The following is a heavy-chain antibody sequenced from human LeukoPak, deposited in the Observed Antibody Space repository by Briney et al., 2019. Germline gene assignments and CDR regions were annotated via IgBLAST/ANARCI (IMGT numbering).Heavy chain of an antibody. CDR1: GFTFTSYT. Sequence: ASVKVSCKASGFTFTSYTIHWVRQAPGQTLEWMGWINAGNGNTRSSQAFQDRLSITRDTSATTVYMELSGLRSDDMAVYYCARGKSRSTGSYGLDLWGQGTLVTVSS. CDR2: INAGNGNT. CDR3: ARGKSRSTGSYGLDL. V-gene: IGHV1-3*03. D-gene: IGHD1-26*01. J-gene: IGHJ5*02.